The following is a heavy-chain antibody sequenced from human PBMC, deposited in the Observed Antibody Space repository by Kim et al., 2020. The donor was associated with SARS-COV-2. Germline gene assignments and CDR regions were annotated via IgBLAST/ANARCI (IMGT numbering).Heavy chain of an antibody. V-gene: IGHV3-43*01. CDR3: AKDLIVGATTTPDY. Sequence: AYPVQGRFTTSRDNSKNSLYLQRNSLRTEDTALYYCAKDLIVGATTTPDYWGQGTLVTVSS. D-gene: IGHD1-26*01. J-gene: IGHJ4*02.